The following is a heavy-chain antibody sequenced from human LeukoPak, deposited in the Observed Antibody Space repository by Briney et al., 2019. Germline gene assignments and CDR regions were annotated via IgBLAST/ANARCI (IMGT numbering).Heavy chain of an antibody. J-gene: IGHJ4*02. V-gene: IGHV3-23*01. D-gene: IGHD3-10*01. CDR3: AKAKTGKFDFDY. CDR1: GITIRTYA. CDR2: LSGGGGGS. Sequence: GGSLRLSCAVSGITIRTYAMSWVRQAPGKGLEWVSSLSGGGGGSYYADSVKGRVTVSRDDSKNALYLQMNSLRAEDTAVYYCAKAKTGKFDFDYWGQVTLVTVSS.